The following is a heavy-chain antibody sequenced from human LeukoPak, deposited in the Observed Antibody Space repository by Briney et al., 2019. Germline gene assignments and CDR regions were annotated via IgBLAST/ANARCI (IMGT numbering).Heavy chain of an antibody. V-gene: IGHV3-23*01. D-gene: IGHD3-9*01. CDR3: ATAPYYIVPGYDY. Sequence: GGSLTLSYAASGCSFSSYDMSWSRQAPPQGQARVSAVSGSDGSTHYEDPVMSRITISRDNSKNTLYLQMNSLRAEDTAVYYCATAPYYIVPGYDYWGQGTLVTVSS. J-gene: IGHJ4*02. CDR2: VSGSDGST. CDR1: GCSFSSYD.